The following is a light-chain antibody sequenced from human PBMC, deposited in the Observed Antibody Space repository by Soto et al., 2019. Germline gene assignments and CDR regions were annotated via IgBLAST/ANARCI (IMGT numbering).Light chain of an antibody. CDR1: QSVSSSY. V-gene: IGKV3-20*01. CDR3: QQNSSSPWT. J-gene: IGKJ1*01. Sequence: EIVLTQSPGTLSLSPRQGVALSCRACQSVSSSYLPWYQQTPNQPPRLLYDATTFKAAGISNRCSSGACRTVFPLTIFLQEHEYFAVYYYQQNSSSPWTFGRGTKVDIK. CDR2: ATT.